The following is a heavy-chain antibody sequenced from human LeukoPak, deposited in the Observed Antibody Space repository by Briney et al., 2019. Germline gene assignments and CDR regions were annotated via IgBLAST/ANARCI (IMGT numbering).Heavy chain of an antibody. J-gene: IGHJ5*02. V-gene: IGHV1-2*02. Sequence: GASVKVSCKASGYTFTGYYMHGVRQAPGQGLEWMGWINPNSGGTNYAQKFQGRVTMTRDTSISTAYMELSRLRSDDTAVYYCARMTVSGRDNWFDPWGQGTLVTVSS. CDR1: GYTFTGYY. CDR2: INPNSGGT. D-gene: IGHD6-19*01. CDR3: ARMTVSGRDNWFDP.